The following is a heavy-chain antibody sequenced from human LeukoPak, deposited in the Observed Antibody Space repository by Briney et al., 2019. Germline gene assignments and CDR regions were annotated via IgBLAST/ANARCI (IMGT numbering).Heavy chain of an antibody. V-gene: IGHV1-2*02. CDR3: ARVIAAADTNWFDP. CDR2: INPNSGGT. D-gene: IGHD6-13*01. J-gene: IGHJ5*02. CDR1: GYTFTGYY. Sequence: ASVKVSCKASGYTFTGYYMHWVRQAPGQGLEWMGWINPNSGGTNYAQKFQGRVTMTRDTSISTAYMELSRLRSDDTAVYYCARVIAAADTNWFDPWGQGTLVTVSS.